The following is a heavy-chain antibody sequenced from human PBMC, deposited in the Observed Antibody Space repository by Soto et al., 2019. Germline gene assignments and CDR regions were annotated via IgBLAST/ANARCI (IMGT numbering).Heavy chain of an antibody. D-gene: IGHD3-10*01. J-gene: IGHJ5*02. CDR3: ARVIRGAYYNSPLDT. CDR2: INPYSGGA. Sequence: ASVKVSCKASGYTFTGYFMHWVRRAPGQGLEWMGWINPYSGGADYAQSFQGRVTRPRHTYLSPASMQLSRLRFDHTAVYYCARVIRGAYYNSPLDTWGQGPVVTVSS. V-gene: IGHV1-2*02. CDR1: GYTFTGYF.